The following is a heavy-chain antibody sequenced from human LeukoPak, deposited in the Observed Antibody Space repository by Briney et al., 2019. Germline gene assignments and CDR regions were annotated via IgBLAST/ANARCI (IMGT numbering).Heavy chain of an antibody. V-gene: IGHV3-23*01. CDR1: GFTLTTYA. Sequence: GGSLRLXCAASGFTLTTYAMNWVRQAPGKALEWVSAVVGNGNTYYADSVKGRFTISRDTSKNMLYLQMNSLRVEDTAIYYCAKDRAPDTGWNFDYWGQGTLVSVSS. J-gene: IGHJ4*02. CDR2: VVGNGNT. D-gene: IGHD6-19*01. CDR3: AKDRAPDTGWNFDY.